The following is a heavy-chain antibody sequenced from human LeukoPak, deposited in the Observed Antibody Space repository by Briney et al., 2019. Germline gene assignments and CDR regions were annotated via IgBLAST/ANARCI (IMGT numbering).Heavy chain of an antibody. CDR1: GFTVSSNY. CDR3: AREAVAVAGHFDY. V-gene: IGHV3-53*01. J-gene: IGHJ4*02. CDR2: VYSGGRT. D-gene: IGHD6-19*01. Sequence: GGSLRLSRAASGFTVSSNYMSWVRQAPGKGLEWVSVVYSGGRTYYADSVKDRFTISKDNSKNTLYLQMNSLRAEDTAMCYCAREAVAVAGHFDYWGQGTLVTVSS.